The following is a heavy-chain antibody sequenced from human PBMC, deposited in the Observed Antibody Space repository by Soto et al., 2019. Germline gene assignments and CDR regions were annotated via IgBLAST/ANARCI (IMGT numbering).Heavy chain of an antibody. J-gene: IGHJ4*02. CDR3: AKDRGTTWLYYFDF. CDR2: ISYDGSNK. D-gene: IGHD3-9*01. Sequence: QVQLVESGGGVVQPGRSLRLSCAASGFTSSTYGMHWVRQAPGKGLEWVAVISYDGSNKYYADSVKGRFTISRHNSKNTLYLQMNSLRAEDTALYYCAKDRGTTWLYYFDFWGQGTLVTVSS. CDR1: GFTSSTYG. V-gene: IGHV3-30*18.